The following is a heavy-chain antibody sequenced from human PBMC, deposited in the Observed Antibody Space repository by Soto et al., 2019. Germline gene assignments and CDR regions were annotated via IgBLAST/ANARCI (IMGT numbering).Heavy chain of an antibody. CDR1: GDPMNNYY. J-gene: IGHJ4*02. CDR2: VSYSGGT. V-gene: IGHV4-59*08. D-gene: IGHD1-1*01. CDR3: ARPPLGHNRYYFDY. Sequence: PSETLSLTCTVSGDPMNNYYWNWIRQPPGKGLEWIGYVSYSGGTGYNPSLKSRATISVDTSKNQFSLRLSSVTAADTAVYFCARPPLGHNRYYFDYWGQGTLVTVSS.